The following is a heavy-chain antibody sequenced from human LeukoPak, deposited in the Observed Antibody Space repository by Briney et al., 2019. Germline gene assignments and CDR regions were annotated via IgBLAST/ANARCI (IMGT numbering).Heavy chain of an antibody. J-gene: IGHJ4*02. CDR2: IYYSGST. CDR3: ARLHDGYRYGADY. CDR1: GGSISSYY. V-gene: IGHV4-59*08. D-gene: IGHD5-18*01. Sequence: PSETLSLTCTVSGGSISSYYWSWIRQPPGKGLEWIGYIYYSGSTNYNPSLKSRVTISVDTSKNQFSLKLGPVTAADTAVYYCARLHDGYRYGADYWGQGTLVTAS.